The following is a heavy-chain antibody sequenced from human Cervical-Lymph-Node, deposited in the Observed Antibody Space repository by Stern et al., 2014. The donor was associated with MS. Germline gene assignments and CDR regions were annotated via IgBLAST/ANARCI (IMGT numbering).Heavy chain of an antibody. D-gene: IGHD1-1*01. V-gene: IGHV3-53*01. CDR3: ARDTSSPERSDW. CDR1: GFTVSRDY. CDR2: ITNVGST. Sequence: EVHLVESGGGVIQPGGSLRLSCTASGFTVSRDYMTWVRQAPGKGLEWVSLITNVGSTFYTDSVKGRFTISRDDSKNTVYLHMTSLGAEDTAMYYCARDTSSPERSDWWGQGTLVTVSS. J-gene: IGHJ4*02.